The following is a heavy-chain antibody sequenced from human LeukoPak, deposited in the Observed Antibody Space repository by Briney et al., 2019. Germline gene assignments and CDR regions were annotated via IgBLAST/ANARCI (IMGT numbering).Heavy chain of an antibody. J-gene: IGHJ4*02. CDR3: ARGVEHSSSNPYYFGY. V-gene: IGHV1-2*02. CDR2: INPNSGGT. Sequence: ASVKVSCKASGYTFTGYYMHWVRQAPGQGLEWMGWINPNSGGTNYARKFQGRVTMTRDTSISTAYMELSRLRSDDTAVYYCARGVEHSSSNPYYFGYWGQGTLVTVSS. D-gene: IGHD6-13*01. CDR1: GYTFTGYY.